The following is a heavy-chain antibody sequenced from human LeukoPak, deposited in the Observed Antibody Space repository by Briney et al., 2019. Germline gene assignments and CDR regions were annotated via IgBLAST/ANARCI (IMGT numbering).Heavy chain of an antibody. V-gene: IGHV3-7*03. CDR3: ARDRGSGCHDY. J-gene: IGHJ4*02. D-gene: IGHD6-19*01. CDR1: GFTFSSYW. CDR2: IKQDGSEK. Sequence: GGSLRLSCAASGFTFSSYWMSWVRQAPGKGLEWVANIKQDGSEKYYVDSVKGRFTISRDNAKNSLHLQMNSLRAEDTAVYYCARDRGSGCHDYWGQGTLVTVSS.